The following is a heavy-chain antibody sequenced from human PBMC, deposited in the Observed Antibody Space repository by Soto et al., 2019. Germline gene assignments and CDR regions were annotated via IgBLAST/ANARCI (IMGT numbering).Heavy chain of an antibody. V-gene: IGHV4-59*01. Sequence: PSETLSLTCTVSGGSISSYYWSWIRQPPGKGLEWIGYIYYSGSTNYNPSIKGRVTISVDTSKNQFSLKLSSVTAADTAVYYCATGYSGSYSIDYWGQGTLVTVSS. J-gene: IGHJ4*02. CDR3: ATGYSGSYSIDY. D-gene: IGHD1-26*01. CDR1: GGSISSYY. CDR2: IYYSGST.